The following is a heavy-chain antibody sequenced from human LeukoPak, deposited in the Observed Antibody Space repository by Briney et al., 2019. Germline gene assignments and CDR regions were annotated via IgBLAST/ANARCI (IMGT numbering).Heavy chain of an antibody. V-gene: IGHV3-21*06. Sequence: TGGSLRLSCAGSGFLFNTNWMTWVRQAPGKGLEWVASISSGGGHIYYADSVKGRFTISRDNAENLLYLQMNSLRGEDTAMYYCARAKTYSGSYNDAFDIWGQGTMATVSS. CDR3: ARAKTYSGSYNDAFDI. J-gene: IGHJ3*02. D-gene: IGHD1-26*01. CDR1: GFLFNTNW. CDR2: ISSGGGHI.